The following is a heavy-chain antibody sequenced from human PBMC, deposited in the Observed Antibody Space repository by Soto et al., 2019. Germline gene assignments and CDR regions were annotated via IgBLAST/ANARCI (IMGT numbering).Heavy chain of an antibody. CDR2: INHSGST. J-gene: IGHJ6*03. D-gene: IGHD6-6*01. CDR3: ARQWTARPSYYYYYMDV. V-gene: IGHV4-34*01. Sequence: SETLSLTCAVYGGSFSGYYWSWIRQPPGKGLDWIGEINHSGSTNYNPSLKSRVTISVDTSKNQFSLKLSSVTAADTAVYYCARQWTARPSYYYYYMDVWGKGTTVTVSS. CDR1: GGSFSGYY.